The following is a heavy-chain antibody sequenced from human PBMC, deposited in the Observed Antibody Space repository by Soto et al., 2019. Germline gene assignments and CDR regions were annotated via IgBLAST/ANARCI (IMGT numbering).Heavy chain of an antibody. J-gene: IGHJ4*02. V-gene: IGHV3-23*01. CDR3: AKDITMIVVFPAFDY. CDR2: ISGSGGST. D-gene: IGHD3-22*01. Sequence: GGSLRLSCAASGFTFSSYAMSWVRQAPGKGLEWVSAISGSGGSTYYADSVKGRFTISRDNSKNTLYLQMNSLRAEDTAVYYCAKDITMIVVFPAFDYWGQGTLVTVSS. CDR1: GFTFSSYA.